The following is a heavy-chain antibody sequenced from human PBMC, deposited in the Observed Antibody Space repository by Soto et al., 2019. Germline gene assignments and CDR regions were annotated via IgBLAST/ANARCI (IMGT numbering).Heavy chain of an antibody. J-gene: IGHJ5*02. CDR3: ARDKTVSVRGVIWFDP. D-gene: IGHD3-10*01. Sequence: SETLSLTCAVYGGSFSGYYWSWIRQPPGKGLEWIGEINHSGSTNYNPSLKSRVTISVDTSKNQFSLKLSSVTAADTAVYYCARDKTVSVRGVIWFDPWGQGTLVTVSS. CDR2: INHSGST. CDR1: GGSFSGYY. V-gene: IGHV4-34*01.